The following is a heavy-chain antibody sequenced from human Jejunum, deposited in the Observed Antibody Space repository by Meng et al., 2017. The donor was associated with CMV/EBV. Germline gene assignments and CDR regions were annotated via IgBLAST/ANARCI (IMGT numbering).Heavy chain of an antibody. Sequence: LKISCAASGFTFSSHSMSWVRQAPGKGLEWVSATTGSGGSTYYADSVKGRFTISRDNSRNTLYLQMNSLRAEDTAVYYCAKLSDVWGQGTTVTVSS. V-gene: IGHV3-23*01. D-gene: IGHD5/OR15-5a*01. CDR3: AKLSDV. J-gene: IGHJ6*02. CDR1: GFTFSSHS. CDR2: TTGSGGST.